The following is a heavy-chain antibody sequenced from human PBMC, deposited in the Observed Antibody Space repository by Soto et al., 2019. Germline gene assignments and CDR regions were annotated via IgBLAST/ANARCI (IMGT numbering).Heavy chain of an antibody. Sequence: SETLSLTCAVSGGSISSSNWWGWVRQPPGRGLEWIGEIYHSGRTNSNPSLKSRVTISIDTSKNQFSLRLSSVTAADTAVYYCAGERAQGYGMDVWGQGTTVTVSS. V-gene: IGHV4-4*02. CDR2: IYHSGRT. CDR3: AGERAQGYGMDV. CDR1: GGSISSSNW. J-gene: IGHJ6*02.